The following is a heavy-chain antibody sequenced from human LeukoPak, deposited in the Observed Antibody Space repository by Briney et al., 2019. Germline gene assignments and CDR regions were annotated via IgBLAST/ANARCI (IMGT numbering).Heavy chain of an antibody. CDR2: IYYSGTT. CDR1: GGSISSSSSY. D-gene: IGHD3-10*01. V-gene: IGHV4-39*01. CDR3: ARHRGSGSFYVAFDY. Sequence: SETLSLTCTVSGGSISSSSSYWGWIRQPPGKGLEWIGSIYYSGTTYYNPSLKSRVTISVDTSKNQLSLKLSSVTAADPAVYYCARHRGSGSFYVAFDYWGQGTLVTVSS. J-gene: IGHJ4*02.